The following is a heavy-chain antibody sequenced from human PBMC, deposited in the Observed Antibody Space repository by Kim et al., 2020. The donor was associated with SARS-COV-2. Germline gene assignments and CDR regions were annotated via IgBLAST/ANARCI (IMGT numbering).Heavy chain of an antibody. Sequence: GGSLRLSCATSGLTFSDFYMSWIRQASGKGLEYVSYISESGDATAYADSVKGRFTISRDNTKNALYLQMNSLSAEDTALYYCVIGHHGLEFWGQGTPVTVSS. V-gene: IGHV3-11*01. CDR2: ISESGDAT. J-gene: IGHJ4*03. CDR1: GLTFSDFY. D-gene: IGHD3-10*01. CDR3: VIGHHGLEF.